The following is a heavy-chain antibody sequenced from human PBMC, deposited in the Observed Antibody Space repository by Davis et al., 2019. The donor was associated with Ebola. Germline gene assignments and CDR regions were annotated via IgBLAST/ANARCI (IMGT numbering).Heavy chain of an antibody. CDR2: ILYDGSNK. J-gene: IGHJ6*02. Sequence: GGSLRLSCAASGFTFSSYGMHWVRQAPGKGLEWVAFILYDGSNKYYADSVKGRFTISRDNSKNTLYLQMNSLRAEDTAVYYCAKDRIASDTPWYYYYGMDVWGQGTTVTVSS. D-gene: IGHD2-2*02. CDR3: AKDRIASDTPWYYYYGMDV. CDR1: GFTFSSYG. V-gene: IGHV3-30*02.